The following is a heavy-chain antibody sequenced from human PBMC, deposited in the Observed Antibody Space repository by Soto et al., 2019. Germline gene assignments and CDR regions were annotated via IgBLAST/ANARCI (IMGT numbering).Heavy chain of an antibody. CDR1: GFTFSSYA. J-gene: IGHJ6*03. D-gene: IGHD3-9*01. V-gene: IGHV3-23*01. Sequence: GGSLRLSCAASGFTFSSYAMSWVRQAPGKGLEWVSAISGSGGSTYYADSVKGRSTISRDNSKNTLYLQMNSLRAEDTAVYYCANFRGVFDWSTNYYMDVWGKGTTVTVSS. CDR3: ANFRGVFDWSTNYYMDV. CDR2: ISGSGGST.